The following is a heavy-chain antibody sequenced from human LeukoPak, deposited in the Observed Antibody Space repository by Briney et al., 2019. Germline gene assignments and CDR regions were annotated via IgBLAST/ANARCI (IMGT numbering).Heavy chain of an antibody. J-gene: IGHJ4*02. Sequence: SETLSLTCTVSGGSISSYYWSWIRQPPGKGLEWIGYIYTSGSTNYNPSLKSRVTISVDTSKDQFSLKLSSVTAADTAVYYCARQMGKRWGQGTLVTVSS. D-gene: IGHD5-24*01. V-gene: IGHV4-4*09. CDR1: GGSISSYY. CDR2: IYTSGST. CDR3: ARQMGKR.